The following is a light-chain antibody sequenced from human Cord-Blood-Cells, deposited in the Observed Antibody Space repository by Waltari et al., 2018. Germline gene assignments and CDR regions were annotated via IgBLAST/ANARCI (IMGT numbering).Light chain of an antibody. Sequence: QSALTQPASVSGSPGQSITISCPGTSSDVGGYNYVPWYQQHPGNAPKLMIYDVSNRPSGVSNRFSGSKSGNTASLTISGLQAEDEADYYCSSYTSSSTLVFGTGTKVTVL. V-gene: IGLV2-14*01. CDR2: DVS. CDR3: SSYTSSSTLV. CDR1: SSDVGGYNY. J-gene: IGLJ1*01.